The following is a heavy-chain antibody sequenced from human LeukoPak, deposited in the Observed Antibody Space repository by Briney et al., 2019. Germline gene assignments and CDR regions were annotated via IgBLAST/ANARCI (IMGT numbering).Heavy chain of an antibody. V-gene: IGHV5-51*01. J-gene: IGHJ4*02. CDR3: ARRSSSWDRYDN. D-gene: IGHD6-13*01. Sequence: GESLQISSKGSGYSFTSYWIGWVRQMPGKGLEWMGIIYPGDSDTKYSPSFQGQVTISADKSISTAYLQWSSLRASDTAMYYCARRSSSWDRYDNWGQGTLVTVSS. CDR1: GYSFTSYW. CDR2: IYPGDSDT.